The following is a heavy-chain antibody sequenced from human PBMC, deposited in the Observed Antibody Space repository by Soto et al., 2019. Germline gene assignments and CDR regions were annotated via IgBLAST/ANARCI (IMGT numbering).Heavy chain of an antibody. V-gene: IGHV1-18*04. J-gene: IGHJ3*02. CDR1: GYTFTSHV. CDR2: ISTYNGNT. Sequence: ASVKVSCKASGYTFTSHVINWVRQAPGQGLEWMGWISTYNGNTHYAQKLQGRVTMTTDTSTSTAYMDLRSLTSDDTAVYYCARDRVAGIWGDAFDIWGQGTMVTVSS. D-gene: IGHD3-16*01. CDR3: ARDRVAGIWGDAFDI.